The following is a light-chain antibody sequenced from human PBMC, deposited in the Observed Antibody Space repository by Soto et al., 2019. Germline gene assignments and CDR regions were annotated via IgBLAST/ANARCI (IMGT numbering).Light chain of an antibody. V-gene: IGKV3-11*01. CDR2: DAS. Sequence: EIVLPQSPATLSVSPGERATLSCRASQTVENFLAWYQQKPGRAPRLLIYDASNRATGIPARFNGTGSGTDFTLTISSLEPEDFAVYYCQQRSSWPLTFGQGSKLEIK. J-gene: IGKJ2*01. CDR3: QQRSSWPLT. CDR1: QTVENF.